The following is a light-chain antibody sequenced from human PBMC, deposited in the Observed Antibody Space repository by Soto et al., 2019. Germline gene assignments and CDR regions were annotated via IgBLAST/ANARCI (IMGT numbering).Light chain of an antibody. Sequence: EIVLTQSPGTLSLSPGERATLSCRASQSVSSNLAWYQQKPGQAPRLLIYGASTRATGIQARFSGSGSGTEFTLTIRSLQSEDFAVYYCQQYNNWPWTFGQGTKVDIK. J-gene: IGKJ1*01. CDR2: GAS. CDR1: QSVSSN. CDR3: QQYNNWPWT. V-gene: IGKV3-15*01.